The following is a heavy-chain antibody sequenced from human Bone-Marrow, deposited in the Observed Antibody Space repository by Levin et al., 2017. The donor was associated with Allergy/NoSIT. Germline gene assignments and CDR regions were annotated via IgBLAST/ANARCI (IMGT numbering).Heavy chain of an antibody. CDR3: AKDTYTCSGGSCYFFDY. D-gene: IGHD2-15*01. CDR1: GFTFSNYA. J-gene: IGHJ4*02. CDR2: ISLDGTTQ. Sequence: GGSLRLSCAVSGFTFSNYAMHWVRQAPGRGLEWVAFISLDGTTQYYADSVKGRFTFSRDNSNNTLHLQMNSLRVEDTAIYYCAKDTYTCSGGSCYFFDYWGQGALVTVSS. V-gene: IGHV3-30*18.